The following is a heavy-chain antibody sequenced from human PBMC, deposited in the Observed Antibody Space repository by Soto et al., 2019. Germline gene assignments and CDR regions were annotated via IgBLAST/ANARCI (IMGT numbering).Heavy chain of an antibody. CDR1: GGTFSSYA. D-gene: IGHD3-22*01. CDR2: IIPIFGTA. J-gene: IGHJ3*02. CDR3: ARPYYYYDSSGYYGSAFDI. Sequence: SVKVSCKASGGTFSSYAISWVRQAPGQGLEWMGGIIPIFGTANYAQKFQGRVTITADESTSTAYMELSSLRSEDTAVYYCARPYYYYDSSGYYGSAFDIWGQGTMVTVSS. V-gene: IGHV1-69*13.